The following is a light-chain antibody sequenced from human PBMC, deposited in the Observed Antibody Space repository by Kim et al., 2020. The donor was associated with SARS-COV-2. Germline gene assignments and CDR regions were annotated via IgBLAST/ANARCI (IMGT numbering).Light chain of an antibody. CDR2: EVS. V-gene: IGKV2-30*02. CDR3: TQGAHWPPT. Sequence: PASISCRSRQSLEHSDGNTYLNWFHQRPGQSPRRLIYEVSNRDSGVPDRFSGSGSGTDFTLNINRVAAEDVGVYYCTQGAHWPPTFGQGTKVDIK. CDR1: QSLEHSDGNTY. J-gene: IGKJ1*01.